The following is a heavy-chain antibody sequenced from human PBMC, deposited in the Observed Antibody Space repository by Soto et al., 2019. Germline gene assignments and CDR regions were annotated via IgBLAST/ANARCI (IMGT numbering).Heavy chain of an antibody. CDR1: GGSISSYY. Sequence: SETLSLTCTVSGGSISSYYWSWIRQPPGKGLEWIGYIYYSGSTNYNPSLKSRVTISVDTSKNQFSLKLSSVTAADTAVYYCARAPPKPAGLLWFGDVQYYYYMDVWGKGTTVTVSS. D-gene: IGHD3-10*01. J-gene: IGHJ6*03. V-gene: IGHV4-59*08. CDR3: ARAPPKPAGLLWFGDVQYYYYMDV. CDR2: IYYSGST.